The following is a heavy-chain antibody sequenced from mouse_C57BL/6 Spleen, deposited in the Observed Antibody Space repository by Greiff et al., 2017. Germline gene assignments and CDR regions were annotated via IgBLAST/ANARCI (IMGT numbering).Heavy chain of an antibody. J-gene: IGHJ4*01. CDR3: ARGDPDYYAMDY. CDR1: GYSITSGYD. Sequence: ESGPGMVKPSQSLSLTCTVTGYSITSGYDWHWIRHFPGNKLEWMGYISYSGSTNYNPSLKSRISITHDTSKNHFFLKLNSVTTEDTATYYCARGDPDYYAMDYWGQGTSVTVSS. V-gene: IGHV3-1*01. CDR2: ISYSGST.